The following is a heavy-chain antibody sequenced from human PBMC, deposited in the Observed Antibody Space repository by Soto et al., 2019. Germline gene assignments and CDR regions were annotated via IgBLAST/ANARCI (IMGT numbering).Heavy chain of an antibody. D-gene: IGHD3-3*01. CDR3: AHRVLRAVFGLVTATAIYFDF. CDR2: IYWDDDK. CDR1: GFSLTTSGVG. V-gene: IGHV2-5*02. J-gene: IGHJ4*02. Sequence: QITLNESGPTVVKPTETLTLTCTFSGFSLTTSGVGVGWVRQSPGKAPEWLAVIYWDDDKRYSTSLKSRLTITKHTPKSQVVLTMANVDPADTATYYCAHRVLRAVFGLVTATAIYFDFWGQGTPVVVSS.